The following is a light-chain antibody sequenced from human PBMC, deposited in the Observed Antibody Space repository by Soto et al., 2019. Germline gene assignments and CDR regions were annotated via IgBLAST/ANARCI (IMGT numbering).Light chain of an antibody. Sequence: QSVLTQPPSASASLGASVTLTCTLSSDYSFYKVDWYQQRPGKGPRFVMRVGPSGIVGSRGDGIPDRFSVSGSGLNRFLTIKNIQEEDESDYHCGADHGTGTNFVYVFGTGTKVTVL. J-gene: IGLJ1*01. CDR1: SDYSFYK. CDR3: GADHGTGTNFVYV. V-gene: IGLV9-49*03. CDR2: VGPSGIVG.